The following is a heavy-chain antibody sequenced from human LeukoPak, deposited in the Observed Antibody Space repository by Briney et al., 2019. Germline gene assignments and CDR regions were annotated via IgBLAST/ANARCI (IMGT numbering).Heavy chain of an antibody. V-gene: IGHV3-21*01. CDR3: ARDHGKDAPMDV. Sequence: GGSLRLSCAASGFTFSSYTVNWIRQAPGKGLEWVSSISGSSYYIYYADSVRGRFTISRDNAKNTLYLQMNSLRAEDTAVYYCARDHGKDAPMDVWGQGTTVTVSS. CDR2: ISGSSYYI. J-gene: IGHJ6*02. CDR1: GFTFSSYT.